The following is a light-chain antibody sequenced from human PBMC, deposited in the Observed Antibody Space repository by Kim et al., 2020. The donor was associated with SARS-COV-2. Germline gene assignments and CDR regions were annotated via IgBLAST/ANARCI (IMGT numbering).Light chain of an antibody. Sequence: AALGDRVTITCQASHEVINYINCDKNKPGKAPKRLSYDVSNVETGVPSRVSGSGSRTEITFTISSLQPEDVATYYCQQYDKLPPFTFGQGTKLEI. CDR3: QQYDKLPPFT. V-gene: IGKV1-33*01. J-gene: IGKJ2*01. CDR1: HEVINY. CDR2: DVS.